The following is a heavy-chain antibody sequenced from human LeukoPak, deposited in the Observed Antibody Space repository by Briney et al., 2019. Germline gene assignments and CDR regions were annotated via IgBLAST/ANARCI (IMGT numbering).Heavy chain of an antibody. J-gene: IGHJ4*02. V-gene: IGHV6-1*01. D-gene: IGHD6-19*01. Sequence: SQTLSLTCAISGDSVSSNSSACNWIRQSPSRGLEWLGRTYYRSKWYSDYAVSVKSRITINPDTSKNQFSLQLNSVTPEDTAVYYCARGPRNSSGWYMVYWGQGTLVTVSS. CDR3: ARGPRNSSGWYMVY. CDR1: GDSVSSNSSA. CDR2: TYYRSKWYS.